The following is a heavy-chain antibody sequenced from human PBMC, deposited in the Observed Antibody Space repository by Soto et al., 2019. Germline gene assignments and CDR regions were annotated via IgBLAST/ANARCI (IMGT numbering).Heavy chain of an antibody. CDR3: ARDSGIPGRFWYFDI. CDR2: VNPKRGGT. CDR1: GYSFVNFF. D-gene: IGHD3-3*01. Sequence: QVQLVQSGAEVKKPGASVRVSCKTYGYSFVNFFLHWVRQAPGQGPEWMGFVNPKRGGTEYALKFQGRVTMTRDTSINTVYLDLSGLTSDDTAVYYCARDSGIPGRFWYFDIWGRGTLVTVSS. J-gene: IGHJ2*01. V-gene: IGHV1-2*02.